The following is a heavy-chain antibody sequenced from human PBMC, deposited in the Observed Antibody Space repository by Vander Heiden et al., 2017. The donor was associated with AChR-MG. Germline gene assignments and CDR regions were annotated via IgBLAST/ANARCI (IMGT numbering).Heavy chain of an antibody. D-gene: IGHD6-13*01. J-gene: IGHJ4*02. V-gene: IGHV1-18*04. Sequence: QVRLVQSGPEVKKPGASVTLSCATSGYTFSSYSITWVRQAPGKGLEWLAWISPVNGNTHYAPNPQDRVFLTTDTSTGTVYMQLKGLTSDDTAIYYCARDRVSRLQLAFWGQGTLLTVSS. CDR1: GYTFSSYS. CDR2: ISPVNGNT. CDR3: ARDRVSRLQLAF.